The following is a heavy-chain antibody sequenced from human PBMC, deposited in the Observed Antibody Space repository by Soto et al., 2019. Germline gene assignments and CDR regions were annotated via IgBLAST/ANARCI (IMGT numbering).Heavy chain of an antibody. J-gene: IGHJ4*02. D-gene: IGHD3-9*01. CDR3: ARRNWFSFAY. Sequence: QLQLQESGPGLVKPSETLSLTCTVSGGSISSSSYYWGWIRQPPGKGLEWIGSISSSGSTYYKPSLKSRVAMSVDTSKNQSSIKLTSVTAADTAVYYCARRNWFSFAYWGQGTLVTVSS. V-gene: IGHV4-39*01. CDR1: GGSISSSSYY. CDR2: ISSSGST.